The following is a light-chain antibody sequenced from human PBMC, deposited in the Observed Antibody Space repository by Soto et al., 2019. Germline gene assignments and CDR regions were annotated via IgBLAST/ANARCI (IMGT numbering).Light chain of an antibody. CDR1: SSDIGAYNY. CDR3: SSYTSSSTYV. V-gene: IGLV2-14*01. CDR2: EVS. Sequence: QSALAQPASVSCSPGQSITMSCTGTSSDIGAYNYVSLYQQHPGKAPKLMICEVSNRPSGVSNRFSGSKSGNTASLTISGLQAEDEADYYCSSYTSSSTYVFGTGTKVTVL. J-gene: IGLJ1*01.